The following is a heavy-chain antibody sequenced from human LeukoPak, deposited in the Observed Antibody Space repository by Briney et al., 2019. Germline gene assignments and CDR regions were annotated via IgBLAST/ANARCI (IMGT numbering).Heavy chain of an antibody. CDR3: ARPYYYDSGTFYSGF. CDR2: LYSSGNA. Sequence: GGSLRLSCAASGFIVSNNHISWVRQAPGKGLEWVSVLYSSGNAYYANSVRGRFSISRDNSKNTVFLQMNSLGVEDTAVYYCARPYYYDSGTFYSGFWGQGTLVTVSS. V-gene: IGHV3-66*01. D-gene: IGHD3-22*01. J-gene: IGHJ4*02. CDR1: GFIVSNNH.